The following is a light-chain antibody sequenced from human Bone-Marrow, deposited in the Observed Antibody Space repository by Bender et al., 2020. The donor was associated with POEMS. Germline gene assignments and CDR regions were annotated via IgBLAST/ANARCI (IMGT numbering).Light chain of an antibody. V-gene: IGLV3-25*03. CDR2: KDT. Sequence: SYGLTQSPSVSVSPGQTARITCSGDALPKQYVYWFQQKPGQAPVLVIYKDTERPSGIPERFSGSTPGTTVTLTISGVEAEDEADYYCQSADTTGTYVFGTGTKVTVL. J-gene: IGLJ1*01. CDR3: QSADTTGTYV. CDR1: ALPKQY.